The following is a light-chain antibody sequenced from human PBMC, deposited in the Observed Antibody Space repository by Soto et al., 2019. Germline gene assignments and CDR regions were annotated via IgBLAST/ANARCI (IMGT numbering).Light chain of an antibody. CDR1: SGDVGRDEL. J-gene: IGLJ1*01. V-gene: IGLV2-23*02. CDR3: CSYAARRPFPYV. CDR2: EVT. Sequence: QSVLAQPASVSGSPGQSITFSCTGTSGDVGRDELVSWYQQHPGKAPKLIIYEVTRRPSGVSNRFSGSKSGKTASLTISGLQDEDEADYYCCSYAARRPFPYVFGTGTKVTV.